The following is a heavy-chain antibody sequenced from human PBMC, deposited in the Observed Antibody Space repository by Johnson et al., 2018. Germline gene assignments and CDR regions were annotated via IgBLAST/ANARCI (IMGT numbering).Heavy chain of an antibody. Sequence: QVQLVQSGGGVVEPGRSLRLSCAASGFTFSTYPMHWVRQAPGKGLEWVAVISFDGSNQYYADSVKGRFTISRDNSKNTLYLQMNSLAAEATAMFYCARDPRSGWFPYYPYYMDVWGKGTTVTVSS. CDR2: ISFDGSNQ. J-gene: IGHJ6*03. CDR3: ARDPRSGWFPYYPYYMDV. V-gene: IGHV3-30-3*01. CDR1: GFTFSTYP. D-gene: IGHD6-19*01.